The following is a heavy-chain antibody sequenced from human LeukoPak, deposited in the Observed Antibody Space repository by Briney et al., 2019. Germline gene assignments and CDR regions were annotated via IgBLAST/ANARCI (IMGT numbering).Heavy chain of an antibody. CDR2: ISERGGSA. CDR1: GISLSNYA. V-gene: IGHV3-23*01. Sequence: GGSLRLSCVVSGISLSNYAMTWVRQAPGKGLEWVSYISERGGSATYADSVKGRFTISRDTSLNTLYLQMNNLRAEDTTVYFCAKRGVVIRGLLVIGYHQEAYHYDFWGQGVLVTVSS. CDR3: AKRGVVIRGLLVIGYHQEAYHYDF. J-gene: IGHJ4*02. D-gene: IGHD3-10*01.